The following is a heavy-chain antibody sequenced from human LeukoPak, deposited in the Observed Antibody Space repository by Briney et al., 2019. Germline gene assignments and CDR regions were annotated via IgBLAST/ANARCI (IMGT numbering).Heavy chain of an antibody. Sequence: GGTLRLSCAASGFTFSSHGMNWVRQAPGKGLEWVSGISPSGGITYHTDSVKGRFTISRDNSKNTLYLQMNSLRAEDTAVYYCAKDQQRAFDIWGQGTMVTVSS. CDR1: GFTFSSHG. CDR3: AKDQQRAFDI. J-gene: IGHJ3*02. V-gene: IGHV3-23*01. D-gene: IGHD1/OR15-1a*01. CDR2: ISPSGGIT.